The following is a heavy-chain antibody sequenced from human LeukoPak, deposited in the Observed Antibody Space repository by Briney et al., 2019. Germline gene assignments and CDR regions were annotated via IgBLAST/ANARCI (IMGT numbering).Heavy chain of an antibody. J-gene: IGHJ3*02. CDR1: GGSFSGHS. CDR3: ARLSRSRSGSGEDIVVVPAAYRRYDAFDI. V-gene: IGHV4-34*01. D-gene: IGHD2-2*01. CDR2: ISHTGST. Sequence: SETLSLTCAVYGGSFSGHSWSWIRQAPGKGPEWIGEISHTGSTYYNTSLKSRVTISVDTSKNQFSLKLSSVTAADTAVYCCARLSRSRSGSGEDIVVVPAAYRRYDAFDIWGQGTMVTVSS.